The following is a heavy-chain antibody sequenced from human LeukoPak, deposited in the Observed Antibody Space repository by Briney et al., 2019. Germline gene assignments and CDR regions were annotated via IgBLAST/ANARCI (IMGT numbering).Heavy chain of an antibody. CDR1: GGSITNYY. V-gene: IGHV4-4*07. D-gene: IGHD1-1*01. Sequence: SETLSLTCTVSGGSITNYYWTWVRQPAGKGLEWIGRIYTNETTNYNPSLKSRVTMSVDTSKDQFSLRLSSVTAADTAVYYCAGERNWNDAGRWFDPWGQGTLVTVSS. CDR2: IYTNETT. J-gene: IGHJ5*02. CDR3: AGERNWNDAGRWFDP.